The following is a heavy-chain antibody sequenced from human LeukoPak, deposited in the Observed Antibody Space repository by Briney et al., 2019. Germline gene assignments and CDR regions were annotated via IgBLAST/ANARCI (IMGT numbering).Heavy chain of an antibody. CDR3: ARDLDPYDFDSSSFDY. D-gene: IGHD3-22*01. Sequence: GGSLRLSCVASGFTFSAYAMHWVRQAPGKGLEWVTVISYDGSNKYYADSVKGRFTISRDNSKHTLYPQMSSLRTEDTAIYYCARDLDPYDFDSSSFDYWGQGTLVTVSS. CDR1: GFTFSAYA. CDR2: ISYDGSNK. J-gene: IGHJ4*02. V-gene: IGHV3-30*04.